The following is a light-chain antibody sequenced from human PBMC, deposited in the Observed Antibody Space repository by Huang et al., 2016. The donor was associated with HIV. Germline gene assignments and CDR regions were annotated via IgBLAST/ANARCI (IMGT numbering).Light chain of an antibody. Sequence: EIVMTQSPATLSVSPGQRVTLSCRANRSVSTNLAWYQQRHGQAPRLLIYGSSTRAPGIPARFSGSGSGTDFSLTICSLQSEDFALYYCHQYNNWLLSFGGGTRV. V-gene: IGKV3-15*01. J-gene: IGKJ4*01. CDR1: RSVSTN. CDR3: HQYNNWLLS. CDR2: GSS.